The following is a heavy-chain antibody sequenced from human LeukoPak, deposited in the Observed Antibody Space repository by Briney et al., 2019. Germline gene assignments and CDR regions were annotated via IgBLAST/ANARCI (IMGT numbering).Heavy chain of an antibody. V-gene: IGHV1-69*04. Sequence: VASVKVSCKASGGTFSSYAISWVRQAPGQGLEWMGRIIPILGIANYAQKFQGRVTITADKSTSTAYMELSSLRSEDTAVYYCARMIGYYGSGSHAFDIWGQGTMVTVSS. CDR1: GGTFSSYA. CDR2: IIPILGIA. D-gene: IGHD3-10*01. J-gene: IGHJ3*02. CDR3: ARMIGYYGSGSHAFDI.